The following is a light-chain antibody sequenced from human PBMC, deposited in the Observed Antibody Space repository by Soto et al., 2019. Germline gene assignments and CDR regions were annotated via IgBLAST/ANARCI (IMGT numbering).Light chain of an antibody. Sequence: VVMMQSPGTLSVSPGEGATLSCRASQSVGNSLAWYQQNPGQAPRLLIFGASTRVTGIPARLSGSGSGTEFNLTITSLQSEDFAVYYCQQYNNWPEYTFGHGTKLEIK. CDR2: GAS. CDR3: QQYNNWPEYT. CDR1: QSVGNS. J-gene: IGKJ2*01. V-gene: IGKV3-15*01.